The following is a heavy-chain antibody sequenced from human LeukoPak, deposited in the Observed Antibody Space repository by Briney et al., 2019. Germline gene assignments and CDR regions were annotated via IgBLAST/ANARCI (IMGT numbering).Heavy chain of an antibody. CDR1: GGSISSGGYS. CDR3: ARARESMATAGSYFDY. D-gene: IGHD6-13*01. CDR2: IYHTGNT. Sequence: SQTLSLTCAVSGGSISSGGYSWSWIRQPPGNGLEWIGYIYHTGNTNYNPSPKSRVTISVARSKNQFSLRLSSVTAADTAVYYCARARESMATAGSYFDYWGQGTLVTVSS. V-gene: IGHV4-30-2*01. J-gene: IGHJ4*02.